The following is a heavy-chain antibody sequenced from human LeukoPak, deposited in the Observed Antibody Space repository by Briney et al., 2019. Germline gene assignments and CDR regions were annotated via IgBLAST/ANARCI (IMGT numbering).Heavy chain of an antibody. CDR2: ISYDGSNK. Sequence: GTSLRLSCAASVFTFSGYAMNWVRQAPGKGLEWVAAISYDGSNKYYAESVKGRFTISRDNSKNTLYLQMNGLRVEDTAVYFCARGMDYYDNRGYTTDSWGQGTLVTVAS. D-gene: IGHD3-22*01. J-gene: IGHJ4*02. V-gene: IGHV3-30-3*01. CDR1: VFTFSGYA. CDR3: ARGMDYYDNRGYTTDS.